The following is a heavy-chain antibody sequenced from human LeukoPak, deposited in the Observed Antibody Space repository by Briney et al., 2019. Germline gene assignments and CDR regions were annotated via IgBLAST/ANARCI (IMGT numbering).Heavy chain of an antibody. CDR2: IIPIFGTA. CDR1: GGTFSSYA. CDR3: AKEGAWGNWYFDL. D-gene: IGHD3-16*01. Sequence: SVNVSCKASGGTFSSYAISWVRQAPGQGLEWMGGIIPIFGTANYAQKFQGRVTITADESTSTAYMELSSLRSEDTAVYYCAKEGAWGNWYFDLWGRGTLVTVSS. V-gene: IGHV1-69*01. J-gene: IGHJ2*01.